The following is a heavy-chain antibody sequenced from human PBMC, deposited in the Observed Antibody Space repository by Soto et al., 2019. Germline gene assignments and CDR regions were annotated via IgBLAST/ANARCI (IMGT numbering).Heavy chain of an antibody. CDR1: GFTFSSYE. Sequence: EVQLVESGGGLVQPGGSLRLSCAASGFTFSSYEMNWFRQAPGKGLEWVSYISSSGGTIYYADSVKGRFTISRDNAKNSLYLQMTSLRAEDTAVYYCAREREDAFDLWGQGTMVTVSS. D-gene: IGHD1-26*01. V-gene: IGHV3-48*03. CDR2: ISSSGGTI. J-gene: IGHJ3*01. CDR3: AREREDAFDL.